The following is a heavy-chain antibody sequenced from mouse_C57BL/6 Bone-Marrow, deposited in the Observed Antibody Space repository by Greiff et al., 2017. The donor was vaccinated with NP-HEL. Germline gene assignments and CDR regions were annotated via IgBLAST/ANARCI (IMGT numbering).Heavy chain of an antibody. CDR1: GYTFTSYW. Sequence: QVQLQQPGAELVKPGASVKLSCKASGYTFTSYWMHWVKQRPGRGLEWIGRIDPNSGGTRYNEKFKSKATLTVAKPSSTAYMQLSSLTSKDSAVYYCARSALYYYGSSYYFDYWGQGTTLTVSS. CDR3: ARSALYYYGSSYYFDY. V-gene: IGHV1-72*01. J-gene: IGHJ2*01. CDR2: IDPNSGGT. D-gene: IGHD1-1*01.